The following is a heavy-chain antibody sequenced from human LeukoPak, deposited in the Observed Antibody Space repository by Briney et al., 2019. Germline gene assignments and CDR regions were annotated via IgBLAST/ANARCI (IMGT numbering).Heavy chain of an antibody. J-gene: IGHJ4*02. D-gene: IGHD4-11*01. Sequence: ASVKVSCKPSGYTFTDYYIHWVRQAPGQGLEWMGWINPNSGESNSAQKFQGRVTMTGDTSISTAYMELRRVTSDDTAVYYCARDRDYSNTERGFDYWGQGTLVTVSS. CDR3: ARDRDYSNTERGFDY. CDR2: INPNSGES. CDR1: GYTFTDYY. V-gene: IGHV1-2*02.